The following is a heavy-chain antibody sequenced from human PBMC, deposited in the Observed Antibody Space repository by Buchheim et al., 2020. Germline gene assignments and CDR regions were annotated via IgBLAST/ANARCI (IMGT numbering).Heavy chain of an antibody. J-gene: IGHJ4*02. CDR3: AKSIYYYDSSGPNGGLDY. D-gene: IGHD3-22*01. CDR2: ISYDGSNK. V-gene: IGHV3-30*18. Sequence: QVQLVESGGGVVQPGRSLRLSCAASGFTFSSYGMHWARQAPGKGLEWVAVISYDGSNKYYADSVKGRFTIYRDNSQNTMYLQMNSLRAEDTAVYYCAKSIYYYDSSGPNGGLDYWGQGTL. CDR1: GFTFSSYG.